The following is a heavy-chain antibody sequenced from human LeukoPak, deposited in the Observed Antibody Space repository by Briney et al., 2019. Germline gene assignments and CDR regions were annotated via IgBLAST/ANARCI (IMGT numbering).Heavy chain of an antibody. D-gene: IGHD6-6*01. CDR2: IYYSGST. CDR1: GGSISSSSYY. J-gene: IGHJ3*02. Sequence: PSETLSLTCTVSGGSISSSSYYWGWIRQPPGKGLEWIGSIYYSGSTYYNPSLKSRVTISVDTSKNQFSLKLSSVTAADTAVYYCARLGIAARYVAFDIWGQGAMVTVSS. V-gene: IGHV4-39*01. CDR3: ARLGIAARYVAFDI.